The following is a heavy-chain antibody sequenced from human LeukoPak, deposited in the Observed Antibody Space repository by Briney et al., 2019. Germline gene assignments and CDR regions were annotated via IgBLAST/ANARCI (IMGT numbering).Heavy chain of an antibody. CDR1: GSSISSGYY. CDR2: IYRSGST. V-gene: IGHV4-38-2*01. CDR3: ARVDYYDYSGSFSLDF. J-gene: IGHJ4*02. D-gene: IGHD3-22*01. Sequence: SATLSLTCAVSGSSISSGYYWAWIRQPPGEALERVGSIYRSGSTYYNPSLESRVTISLDMSKNHFSLSLSSVTAADTAVYYCARVDYYDYSGSFSLDFWGQGTLVTVSS.